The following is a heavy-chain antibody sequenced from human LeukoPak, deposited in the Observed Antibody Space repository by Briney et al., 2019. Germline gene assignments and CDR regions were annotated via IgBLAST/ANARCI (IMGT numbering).Heavy chain of an antibody. D-gene: IGHD4-17*01. V-gene: IGHV1-69*13. CDR3: ARGRSDYGDYVFDY. CDR2: IIPIFGTA. J-gene: IGHJ4*02. Sequence: GASVKVSFKASGGTFSSYAISWVRQAPGQGLEWMGGIIPIFGTANYAQKFQGRVTITADESTSTAYMELSSLRSEDTAVYYCARGRSDYGDYVFDYWGQGTLVTVSS. CDR1: GGTFSSYA.